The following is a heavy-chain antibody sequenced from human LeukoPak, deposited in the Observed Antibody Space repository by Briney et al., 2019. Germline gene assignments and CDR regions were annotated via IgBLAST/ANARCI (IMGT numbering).Heavy chain of an antibody. CDR1: GGTFSSYA. CDR3: ARDRENWGAVFDY. J-gene: IGHJ4*02. D-gene: IGHD7-27*01. V-gene: IGHV1-69*13. Sequence: ASVKVSCKASGGTFSSYAISWVRQAPGQGLEWMGGIIPIFGTANYAQKFQGRVTITADESTSTAYMGLSSLRSEDTAVYYCARDRENWGAVFDYWGQGTLVTVSS. CDR2: IIPIFGTA.